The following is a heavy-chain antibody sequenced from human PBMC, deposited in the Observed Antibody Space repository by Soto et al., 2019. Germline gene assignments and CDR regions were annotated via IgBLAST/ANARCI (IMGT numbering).Heavy chain of an antibody. CDR2: INPKSGGT. D-gene: IGHD6-13*01. V-gene: IGHV1-2*04. CDR3: ARDSGSSSYSFDP. J-gene: IGHJ5*02. CDR1: GYIFTVYY. Sequence: VKVSCKASGYIFTVYYMHWVRQAPGQGLEWMGWINPKSGGTNYAQKFQGWVTMTRDTSISTAYMELSRLRSDDTAVYYCARDSGSSSYSFDPWGQGTLVTVSS.